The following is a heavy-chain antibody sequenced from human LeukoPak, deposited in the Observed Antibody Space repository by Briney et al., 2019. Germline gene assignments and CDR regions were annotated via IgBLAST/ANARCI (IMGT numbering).Heavy chain of an antibody. J-gene: IGHJ4*02. CDR1: GFTFGSYA. CDR2: ISTNGGST. Sequence: PGGSLRLSCSASGFTFGSYAMRWVRQAPGKRLEYVSAISTNGGSTYYADSVKGRFTISRDNSKNTLNLQMNSLRVEDTAVYYCVTAPRDGYSNWGQGTLVTVSS. CDR3: VTAPRDGYSN. D-gene: IGHD5-24*01. V-gene: IGHV3-64D*09.